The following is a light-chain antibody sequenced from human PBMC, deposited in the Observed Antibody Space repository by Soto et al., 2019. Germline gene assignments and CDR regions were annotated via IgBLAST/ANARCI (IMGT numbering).Light chain of an antibody. V-gene: IGLV2-14*01. CDR1: SSDIASYKF. J-gene: IGLJ2*01. CDR3: SSATNSDTLVV. Sequence: QSALTQPASVSGSPGQSITISCTGTSSDIASYKFVSWFQHHPGKAPKLLIYEVNNRPSGISNRFSGSKSGNTASLTISGLQPDDEANYFCSSATNSDTLVVFGGGTKLTVL. CDR2: EVN.